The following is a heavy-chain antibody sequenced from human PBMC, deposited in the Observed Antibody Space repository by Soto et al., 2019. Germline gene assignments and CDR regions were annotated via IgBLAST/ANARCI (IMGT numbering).Heavy chain of an antibody. D-gene: IGHD3-22*01. Sequence: SETLSLTCAVYGGSFSGYYWSWIRQPPGKGLEWIGEINHSGSTNYNPSLKSRVTISVDTSKNHFSLKLSSVTAADTAVYYCARGHSSLDYYDSLFYWGQGTLVTVSS. CDR3: ARGHSSLDYYDSLFY. CDR2: INHSGST. J-gene: IGHJ4*02. CDR1: GGSFSGYY. V-gene: IGHV4-34*01.